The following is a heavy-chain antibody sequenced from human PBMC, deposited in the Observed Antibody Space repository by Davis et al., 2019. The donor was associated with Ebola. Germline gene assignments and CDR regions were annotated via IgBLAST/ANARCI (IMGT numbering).Heavy chain of an antibody. Sequence: GESLKISCAASGFTFSSYGMHWVRQAPGKGLEWVAFIRYDGSNKYYADSVKGRFTISRDNSKNTLYLQMNSLRAEDTAVYYCARGLRSPPTSFHFMDVWGRGTTVIVSS. V-gene: IGHV3-30*02. D-gene: IGHD3-3*02. J-gene: IGHJ6*04. CDR2: IRYDGSNK. CDR3: ARGLRSPPTSFHFMDV. CDR1: GFTFSSYG.